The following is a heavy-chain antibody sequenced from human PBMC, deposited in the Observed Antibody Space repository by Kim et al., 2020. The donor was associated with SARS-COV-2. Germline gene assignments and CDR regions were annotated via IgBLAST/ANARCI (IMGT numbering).Heavy chain of an antibody. D-gene: IGHD3-10*01. CDR1: GGTFSSYA. CDR3: ARDGTMVRGPLPNWFDP. Sequence: SVKVSCKASGGTFSSYAISWVRQAPGQGLEWMGGIIPIFGTANYAQKFQGRVTITADESTSTAYMELSSLRSEDTAVYYCARDGTMVRGPLPNWFDPWGQGTLVTVSS. V-gene: IGHV1-69*13. CDR2: IIPIFGTA. J-gene: IGHJ5*02.